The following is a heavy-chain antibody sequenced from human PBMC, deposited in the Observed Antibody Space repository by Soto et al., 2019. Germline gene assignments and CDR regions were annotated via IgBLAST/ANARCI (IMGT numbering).Heavy chain of an antibody. CDR3: ATLWDLAVRGPFDY. V-gene: IGHV4-39*01. J-gene: IGHJ4*02. CDR1: GGSISSSSYY. D-gene: IGHD3-10*01. CDR2: IYYSGST. Sequence: QLQLQESGPGLVKPSETLSLTCTVSGGSISSSSYYWGWIRQPPGKGLEWIGSIYYSGSTYYNPSLKGRVTISVDTSRNQFSLKRSSVTAADTAVYYCATLWDLAVRGPFDYWGQGTLVTVSS.